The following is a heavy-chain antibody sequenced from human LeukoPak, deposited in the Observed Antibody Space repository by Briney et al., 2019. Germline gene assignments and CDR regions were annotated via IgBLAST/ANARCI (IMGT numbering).Heavy chain of an antibody. V-gene: IGHV4-38-2*02. CDR3: ARGGPDYYDSSGSSPFDY. D-gene: IGHD3-22*01. CDR2: IYHSGST. CDR1: GYSISSGYY. Sequence: SETLSLTCTVSGYSISSGYYWGWIRQPPGKGLEWIGSIYHSGSTYYNPSLKSRVTISVDTSKNQSSLKLSSVTAADTAVYYCARGGPDYYDSSGSSPFDYWGQGTLVTVSS. J-gene: IGHJ4*02.